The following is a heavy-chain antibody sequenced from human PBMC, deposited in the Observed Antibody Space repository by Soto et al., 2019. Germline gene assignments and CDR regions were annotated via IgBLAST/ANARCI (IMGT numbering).Heavy chain of an antibody. J-gene: IGHJ4*02. CDR1: GFTFSSYS. CDR2: ISSSSSYI. Sequence: GGSLRLSCAASGFTFSSYSMNWVRQAPGKGLEWDSSISSSSSYIYYADPVKGRFTISRDNAKNSLYLQMNSLRAEDTAVYYCARMVNVEKYYYDSSGYYSPAPFDYWGQGTLVTVSS. D-gene: IGHD3-22*01. V-gene: IGHV3-21*01. CDR3: ARMVNVEKYYYDSSGYYSPAPFDY.